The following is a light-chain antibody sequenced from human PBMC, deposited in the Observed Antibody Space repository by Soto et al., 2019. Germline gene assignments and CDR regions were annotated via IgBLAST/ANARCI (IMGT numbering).Light chain of an antibody. CDR3: QQFNSYPRT. Sequence: AIQLTLYTSSLFASVGDRDTITCRASQGISSALAWYQQQPGKAPKLLIYYASSLESGVPSRLRGSGSVTEFTLTISRPQPEDFANYYCQQFNSYPRTFGPGTKVDIK. CDR2: YAS. V-gene: IGKV1-13*02. J-gene: IGKJ3*01. CDR1: QGISSA.